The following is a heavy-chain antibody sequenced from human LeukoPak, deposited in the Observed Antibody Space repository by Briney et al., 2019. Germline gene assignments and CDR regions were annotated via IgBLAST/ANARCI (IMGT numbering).Heavy chain of an antibody. D-gene: IGHD6-13*01. CDR2: IYTSGST. J-gene: IGHJ4*02. CDR1: GGSISSYY. Sequence: SETLSLTCTVSGGSISSYYWSWIRQPAGKGLEWIGRIYTSGSTNYNPSLKSRVTMSVDTSKNQFPLKLSSVTAADTAVYYCARAQGPGIAAAGTFDYWGQGTLVTVSS. V-gene: IGHV4-4*07. CDR3: ARAQGPGIAAAGTFDY.